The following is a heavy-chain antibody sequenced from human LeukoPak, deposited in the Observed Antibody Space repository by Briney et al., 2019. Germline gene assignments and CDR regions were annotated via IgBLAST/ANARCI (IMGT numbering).Heavy chain of an antibody. CDR2: INPNSGGT. J-gene: IGHJ4*02. CDR3: ARDEWAGTTFLDY. D-gene: IGHD1-7*01. V-gene: IGHV1-2*02. CDR1: GYTFTGYY. Sequence: ASVKVSCKASGYTFTGYYMHWVRQAPGQGLEWMGWINPNSGGTNYAQKFQGRVTMTRDTSISTAHMELSRLRSDDTAVYYCARDEWAGTTFLDYWGQGTLVTVSS.